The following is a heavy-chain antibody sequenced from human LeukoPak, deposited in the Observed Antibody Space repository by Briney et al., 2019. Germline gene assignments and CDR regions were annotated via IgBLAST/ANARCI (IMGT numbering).Heavy chain of an antibody. CDR1: GFIFDDYG. CDR2: INWNGGTT. J-gene: IGHJ4*02. CDR3: VKVRSVTMVRGVNGDFDY. D-gene: IGHD3-10*01. Sequence: GGSLRLSCAASGFIFDDYGMSWVRQVPGKGLQWVSGINWNGGTTAYADSVNGRFTISRDNAKNSLYLQMNSLRVEDTALYYCVKVRSVTMVRGVNGDFDYWGQGTLVTVSS. V-gene: IGHV3-20*04.